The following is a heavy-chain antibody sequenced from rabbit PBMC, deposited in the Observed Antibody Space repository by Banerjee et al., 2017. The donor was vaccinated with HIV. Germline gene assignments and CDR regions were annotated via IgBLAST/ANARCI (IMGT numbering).Heavy chain of an antibody. CDR2: IASGSGNT. CDR1: GFDLSNYYY. Sequence: QEQLEESGGGLVKPGASLTLTCKASGFDLSNYYYMCWVRQAPGKGLEWIGCIASGSGNTYYANWAKGRFTISKTSSPTVTLQMTSLTVADTATYFCAREPSYGYLNLWGPGTLVTVS. CDR3: AREPSYGYLNL. V-gene: IGHV1S45*01. D-gene: IGHD6-1*01. J-gene: IGHJ4*01.